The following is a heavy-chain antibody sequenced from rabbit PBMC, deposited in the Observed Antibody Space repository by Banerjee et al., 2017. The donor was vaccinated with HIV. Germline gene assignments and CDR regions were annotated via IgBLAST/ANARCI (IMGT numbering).Heavy chain of an antibody. V-gene: IGHV1S45*01. CDR1: GFSFSSRYY. CDR3: ARDVVAGDGYAL. Sequence: QDQLVEAGGGLVQPEGSLTLTCTASGFSFSSRYYMCWVRQAPGKGLEWIGCIYTTSGSTSYATWAKGRFAISSDNAQNTVDLQMNSLTAADTAAYFCARDVVAGDGYALWGPGTLVTVS. D-gene: IGHD6-1*01. J-gene: IGHJ4*01. CDR2: IYTTSGST.